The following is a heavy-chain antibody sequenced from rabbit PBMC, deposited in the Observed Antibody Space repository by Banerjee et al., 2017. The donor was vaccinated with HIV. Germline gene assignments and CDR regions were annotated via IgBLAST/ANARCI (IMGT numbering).Heavy chain of an antibody. V-gene: IGHV1S40*01. Sequence: QSLEESGGDLVKPGASLTLTCTASGFSFSSSYYMCWVRQAPGKGLEWIGCIYTGSSGSTYYASWAKGRFTISKTSSTTVTLQMTSLTAADTATYFCGRDRGVGYDLNLWGPGTLVTVS. D-gene: IGHD6-1*01. CDR2: IYTGSSGST. CDR1: GFSFSSSYY. CDR3: GRDRGVGYDLNL. J-gene: IGHJ4*01.